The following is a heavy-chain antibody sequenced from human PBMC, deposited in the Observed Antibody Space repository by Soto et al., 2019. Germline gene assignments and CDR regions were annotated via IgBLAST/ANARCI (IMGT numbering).Heavy chain of an antibody. CDR1: GGSFSGYY. CDR3: ARVQQWLVIAFDI. J-gene: IGHJ3*02. V-gene: IGHV4-34*01. CDR2: INHSGST. Sequence: SETLSLTCAVYGGSFSGYYWSWIRQPPGKGLEWIGEINHSGSTNYNPSLKSRVTISVDTSKNQFSLKLSSVTAADTAVYYCARVQQWLVIAFDIWGQGTMVTVSS. D-gene: IGHD6-19*01.